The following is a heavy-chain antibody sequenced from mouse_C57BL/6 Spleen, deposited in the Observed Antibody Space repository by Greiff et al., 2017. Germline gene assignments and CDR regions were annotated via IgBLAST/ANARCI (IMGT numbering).Heavy chain of an antibody. V-gene: IGHV1-15*01. Sequence: QVQLKESGAELVRPGASVTLSCKASGYTFTDYEMHWVKQTPVHGLEWIGAIDPGTGCTAYNQKFKGKAILTADKSSSTAYMELSSLTSEDSAVYYGTRDGYYGSSWYFDVWGTGTTVTVSS. CDR3: TRDGYYGSSWYFDV. CDR1: GYTFTDYE. J-gene: IGHJ1*03. D-gene: IGHD1-1*01. CDR2: IDPGTGCT.